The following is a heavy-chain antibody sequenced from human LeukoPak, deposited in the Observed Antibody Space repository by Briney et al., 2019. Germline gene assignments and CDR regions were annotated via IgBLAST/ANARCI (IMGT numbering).Heavy chain of an antibody. CDR3: ASGYSREREDY. V-gene: IGHV3-21*04. Sequence: PGGSLRLSCAASGFTFSSYSMNWVRQAPGKGLEWVSSISSSSSYIYYADSVKGRFTISRDNAKNSLYLQMNGLRAEDTAVYYCASGYSREREDYWGQGTLVTVSS. J-gene: IGHJ4*02. CDR1: GFTFSSYS. D-gene: IGHD5-18*01. CDR2: ISSSSSYI.